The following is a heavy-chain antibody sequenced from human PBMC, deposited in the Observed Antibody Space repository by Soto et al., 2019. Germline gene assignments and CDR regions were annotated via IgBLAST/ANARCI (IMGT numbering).Heavy chain of an antibody. CDR1: GYTFTSYG. D-gene: IGHD2-8*02. J-gene: IGHJ4*02. CDR2: ISSYNGHT. V-gene: IGHV1-18*01. Sequence: QVQLVQSGAEVKKPGASVKVSCKASGYTFTSYGISWVRQSPGQGPEWMGWISSYNGHTNYAQKLQGRVTMTTDTSTSTAYMELRTLRSDDTAVYYCAIDTGFRSDYWGQGTLVTVSS. CDR3: AIDTGFRSDY.